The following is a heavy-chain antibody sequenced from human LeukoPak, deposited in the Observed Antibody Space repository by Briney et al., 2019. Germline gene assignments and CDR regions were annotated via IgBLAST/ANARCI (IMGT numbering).Heavy chain of an antibody. CDR3: ARGSPYYDILTGYRHLNWFDP. CDR1: GGSFSGYY. J-gene: IGHJ5*02. CDR2: INHSEST. D-gene: IGHD3-9*01. V-gene: IGHV4-34*01. Sequence: PSETLSLTCAVYGGSFSGYYWSWIRQPPGKGLGWFGEINHSESTNYNPSLKSRVTISVDTSKNQFSLKLSSVTAADTAVYYCARGSPYYDILTGYRHLNWFDPWGQGTLVTVSS.